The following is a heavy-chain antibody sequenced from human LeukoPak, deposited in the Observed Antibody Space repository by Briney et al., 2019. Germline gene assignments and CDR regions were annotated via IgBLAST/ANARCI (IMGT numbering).Heavy chain of an antibody. V-gene: IGHV1-69*01. CDR3: ARDLRDTAMVNLVL. D-gene: IGHD5-18*01. J-gene: IGHJ4*02. CDR2: IIPIFGTA. Sequence: GSSVKVSCKASGGTFSSYAISWVRQAPGQGLEWMGGIIPIFGTANYAQKSQGRVTITADESTSTAYMELSSLRSEDTAVYYCARDLRDTAMVNLVLWGQGTLVTASS. CDR1: GGTFSSYA.